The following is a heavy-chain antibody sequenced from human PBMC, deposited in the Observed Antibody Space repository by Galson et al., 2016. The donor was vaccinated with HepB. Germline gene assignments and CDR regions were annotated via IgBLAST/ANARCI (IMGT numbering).Heavy chain of an antibody. CDR2: LSFDGINK. D-gene: IGHD5-24*01. CDR1: GFTFSDYG. Sequence: SLRLSCAASGFTFSDYGIHWVRQAPGKGLEWVAVLSFDGINKYYADSVKGRFTISRANSKNAVYLQMNSLRAEDTAVYYCAKDAYTWRWLLSFFPDYWGQGTLVTVSS. CDR3: AKDAYTWRWLLSFFPDY. V-gene: IGHV3-30*18. J-gene: IGHJ4*02.